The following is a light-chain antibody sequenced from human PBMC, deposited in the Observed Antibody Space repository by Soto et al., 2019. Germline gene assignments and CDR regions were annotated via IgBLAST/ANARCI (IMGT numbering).Light chain of an antibody. CDR1: SSDGGGYNY. CDR3: SSYTSSSTVV. Sequence: QSALTQPASVSGSPGQSITISCTGTSSDGGGYNYVSWYQQHPGKAPKLMIYDVSNRPSGVSNRFSGSKSGNTASLTISGLQAEDEADCYCSSYTSSSTVVFGGGTKLTVL. CDR2: DVS. J-gene: IGLJ2*01. V-gene: IGLV2-14*01.